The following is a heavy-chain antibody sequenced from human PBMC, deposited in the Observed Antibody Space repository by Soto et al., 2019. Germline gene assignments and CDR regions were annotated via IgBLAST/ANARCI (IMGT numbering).Heavy chain of an antibody. J-gene: IGHJ4*02. CDR3: ARGYYYDSSGPLDY. CDR2: ISAYNGNT. Sequence: QVQLVQSGAEVKKPGASVKVSCKASGYTFTSYGISWVRQAPGQGLEWMGWISAYNGNTNYAQKLQGRVTMTTDTPRSTAYRGLRSLSSDDTAVYYGARGYYYDSSGPLDYWGQGTLVTVSS. CDR1: GYTFTSYG. D-gene: IGHD3-22*01. V-gene: IGHV1-18*01.